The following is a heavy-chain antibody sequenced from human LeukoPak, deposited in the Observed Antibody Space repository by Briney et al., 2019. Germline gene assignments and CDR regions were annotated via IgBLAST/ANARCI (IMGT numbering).Heavy chain of an antibody. Sequence: GGSLRLSCTASGFTFSTYAMHWVRQAPGKGLEWVAVISYDGTNKYYADSMKGRFTISRDNSKNTLYLQMNSLRAEDTAMYYCARALDEGARFDYWGQGTLVTVSS. V-gene: IGHV3-30-3*01. CDR3: ARALDEGARFDY. CDR2: ISYDGTNK. J-gene: IGHJ4*02. CDR1: GFTFSTYA.